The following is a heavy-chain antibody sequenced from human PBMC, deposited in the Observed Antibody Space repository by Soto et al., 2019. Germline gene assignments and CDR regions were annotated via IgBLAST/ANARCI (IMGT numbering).Heavy chain of an antibody. D-gene: IGHD5-18*01. CDR1: GYSFTSYW. Sequence: PGESLKISCKGSGYSFTSYWISWVRQMPGKGLEWMGRIDPSDSYTNYSPSFQGHVTISADKSISTAYLQWSSLKASDTAMYYCARLMKVDTDMAYMYNWFDPWGQGTLVTVSS. V-gene: IGHV5-10-1*01. J-gene: IGHJ5*02. CDR2: IDPSDSYT. CDR3: ARLMKVDTDMAYMYNWFDP.